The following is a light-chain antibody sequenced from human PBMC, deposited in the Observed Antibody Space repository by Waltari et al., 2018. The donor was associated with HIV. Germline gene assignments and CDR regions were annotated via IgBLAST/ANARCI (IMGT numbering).Light chain of an antibody. Sequence: SVLTQPPSPSRTPGQRVPTSCSGRCTPIAPNHVYWYQQLPGTSPKLLIYRSNQRPSGVPDRFSGSKSGTSASLAISGLRSEDEADYYCEAWDDSLSGPVFGGGTKLTVL. CDR3: EAWDDSLSGPV. J-gene: IGLJ3*02. V-gene: IGLV1-47*01. CDR2: RSN. CDR1: CTPIAPNH.